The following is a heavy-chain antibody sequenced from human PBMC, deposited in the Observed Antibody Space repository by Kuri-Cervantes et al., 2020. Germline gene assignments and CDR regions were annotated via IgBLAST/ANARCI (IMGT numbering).Heavy chain of an antibody. J-gene: IGHJ4*02. Sequence: ASVKVSCKASGYTFTTFTVHWVRQAPGQGLEWMGIINPSGGSTSYAQKFQGRVTMTRDTSTSTVYMELSSLRSEDTAVYYCARDPGIAAAGTDGYWGQGTLVTVSS. CDR1: GYTFTTFT. V-gene: IGHV1-46*01. CDR3: ARDPGIAAAGTDGY. D-gene: IGHD6-13*01. CDR2: INPSGGST.